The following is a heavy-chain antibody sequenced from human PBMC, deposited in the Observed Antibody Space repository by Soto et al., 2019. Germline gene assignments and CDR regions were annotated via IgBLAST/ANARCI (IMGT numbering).Heavy chain of an antibody. CDR3: ARDIEWELLFGYYFDY. J-gene: IGHJ4*02. Sequence: VQLVESGGGVVQPGRSLRLSCAASGFTFSSYAMHWVRQAPGKGLEWVAVISYDGSNKYYADSVKGRFTISRDNSKNTLYLQMNSLRAEDTAVYYCARDIEWELLFGYYFDYWGQGTLVTVSS. CDR1: GFTFSSYA. CDR2: ISYDGSNK. D-gene: IGHD1-26*01. V-gene: IGHV3-30-3*01.